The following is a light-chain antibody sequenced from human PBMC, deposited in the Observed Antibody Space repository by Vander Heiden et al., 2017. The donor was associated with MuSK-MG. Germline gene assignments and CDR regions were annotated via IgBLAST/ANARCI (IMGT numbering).Light chain of an antibody. J-gene: IGLJ2*01. CDR2: DVS. Sequence: QPALTQPASVSGSPGQSITLPCPGTSSDVGGYNDVSWYQQHPGKAPKLRIYDVSNRPSGVSNRFSGSKSGNTASLTISGRQAEDEADYYCSSYTSSSTLEVFGGGTKLTVL. V-gene: IGLV2-14*03. CDR3: SSYTSSSTLEV. CDR1: SSDVGGYND.